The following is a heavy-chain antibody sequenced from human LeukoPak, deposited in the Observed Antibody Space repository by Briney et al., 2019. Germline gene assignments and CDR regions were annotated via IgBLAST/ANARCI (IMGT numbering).Heavy chain of an antibody. CDR3: ARVLYSSGISQPGYYYYYYMDV. CDR2: IIPIFGTA. Sequence: GASVKVSCKASGGTFSSYAISWVRQAPGQGLEWMGGIIPIFGTANYAQKLQGRVTMTTDTSTSTAYMELRSLRSDDTAVYYCARVLYSSGISQPGYYYYYYMDVWGKGTTVTVSS. D-gene: IGHD6-19*01. J-gene: IGHJ6*03. CDR1: GGTFSSYA. V-gene: IGHV1-69*05.